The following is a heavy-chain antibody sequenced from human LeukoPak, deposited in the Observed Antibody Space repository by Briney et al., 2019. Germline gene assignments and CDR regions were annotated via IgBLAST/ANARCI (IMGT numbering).Heavy chain of an antibody. CDR1: GGSISSYY. V-gene: IGHV4-59*01. D-gene: IGHD3-22*01. Sequence: SETLSLTCTVAGGSISSYYWSWIRQPPGKGLGWIGYIYYSGSTNYNPSLKSRVTISVDTSKNQFSLKWSSVTAADTAVYFCAREVGVNTLEYWGQGTLVTVSS. CDR3: AREVGVNTLEY. CDR2: IYYSGST. J-gene: IGHJ4*02.